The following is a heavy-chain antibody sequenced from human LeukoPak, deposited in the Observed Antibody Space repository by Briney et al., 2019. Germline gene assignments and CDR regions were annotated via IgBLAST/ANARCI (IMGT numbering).Heavy chain of an antibody. Sequence: LSLTCAVSSYSISSNNWWGWIRQPPGKGLEWIGRIYTSGSTNYNPSLKSRVTMSVDTSKNQLSLKLISVAAADTAVYYCARAYSSSWYYFDYWGQGTLVTVSS. V-gene: IGHV4-28*03. J-gene: IGHJ4*02. D-gene: IGHD6-13*01. CDR1: SYSISSNNW. CDR2: IYTSGST. CDR3: ARAYSSSWYYFDY.